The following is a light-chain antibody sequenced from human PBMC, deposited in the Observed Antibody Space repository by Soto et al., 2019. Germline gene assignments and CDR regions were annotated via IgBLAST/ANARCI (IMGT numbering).Light chain of an antibody. CDR2: DVS. Sequence: QSALTQPRSVSGSPGQSVTLSCTGTSSDVGIYNYVSWYQQHPGKAPKLMIYDVSKRPSGVPDRFAGSKSGNTASLTISGLQAEDEADYYCCSYAVSNTVIFGGGTQLTVL. CDR3: CSYAVSNTVI. CDR1: SSDVGIYNY. V-gene: IGLV2-11*01. J-gene: IGLJ7*01.